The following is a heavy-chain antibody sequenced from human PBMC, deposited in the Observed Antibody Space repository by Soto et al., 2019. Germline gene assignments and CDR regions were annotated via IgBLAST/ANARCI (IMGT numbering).Heavy chain of an antibody. J-gene: IGHJ6*02. CDR3: ARDRIVVVTAPLPYYYGMDV. Sequence: GASVKVSCKASGYTFTSYGISWVRQAPGQGLEWMGWISAHNGNTNYAQKLQGRVTMTTDTSTSTAYMELRSLRSDDTAVYYCARDRIVVVTAPLPYYYGMDVWGQGTTVTVSS. D-gene: IGHD2-21*02. CDR1: GYTFTSYG. CDR2: ISAHNGNT. V-gene: IGHV1-18*04.